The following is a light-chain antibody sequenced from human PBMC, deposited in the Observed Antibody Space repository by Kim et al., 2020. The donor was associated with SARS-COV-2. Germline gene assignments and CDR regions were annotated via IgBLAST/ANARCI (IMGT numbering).Light chain of an antibody. J-gene: IGKJ5*01. V-gene: IGKV1-13*02. CDR2: DAS. Sequence: SAFVGDSLTISCRASQGISSALAWYQQTSGKAPKLLIYDASNLESGVPSRFSGSGSGTDFTLTISSVQPEDFATYYCQQFYSYPITFGQGTRLEIK. CDR1: QGISSA. CDR3: QQFYSYPIT.